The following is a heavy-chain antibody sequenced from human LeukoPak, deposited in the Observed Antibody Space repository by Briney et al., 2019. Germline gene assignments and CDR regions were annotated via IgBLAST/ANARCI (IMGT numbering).Heavy chain of an antibody. CDR1: GFTFSSNV. D-gene: IGHD1-1*01. CDR2: ITNSGDTT. J-gene: IGHJ4*02. CDR3: SKHDVATPAFHY. V-gene: IGHV3-23*01. Sequence: PGGSLRLSCASSGFTFSSNVMSWVRQAPGKGLEWVSGITNSGDTTYYEDSVKGRLTISRDNSKNTLYLQMNSLRAEDTAVYYCSKHDVATPAFHYWGQGTLVTVSS.